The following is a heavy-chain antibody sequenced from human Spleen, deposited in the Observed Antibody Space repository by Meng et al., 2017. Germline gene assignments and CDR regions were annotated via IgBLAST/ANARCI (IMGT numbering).Heavy chain of an antibody. D-gene: IGHD3-22*01. V-gene: IGHV3-66*01. Sequence: EVQLVESGGGLVQPGESLRLSCAASGFTFSSYWMHWVRQAPGKGLEWVSLINSGGRTYYADSVKGRFFISRDSSKNTMYLQMNSLRADDTAVYYCATDPSESSSYIVDCWGQGSLVTVSS. CDR3: ATDPSESSSYIVDC. CDR1: GFTFSSYW. CDR2: INSGGRT. J-gene: IGHJ4*02.